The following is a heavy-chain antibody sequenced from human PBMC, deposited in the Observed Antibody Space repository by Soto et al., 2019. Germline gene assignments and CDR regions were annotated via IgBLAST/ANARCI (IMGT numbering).Heavy chain of an antibody. J-gene: IGHJ5*02. V-gene: IGHV4-31*03. Sequence: SETLSLTCTVSGGSISSGGYYWSWIRQHPGKGLEWIGYIYYSGSTYYNPSLKSRVTISVDTSKNQFSLKLSSVTAADTAVYYCARGFSSLLFDPWGQGTLVTVSS. CDR3: ARGFSSLLFDP. D-gene: IGHD6-13*01. CDR2: IYYSGST. CDR1: GGSISSGGYY.